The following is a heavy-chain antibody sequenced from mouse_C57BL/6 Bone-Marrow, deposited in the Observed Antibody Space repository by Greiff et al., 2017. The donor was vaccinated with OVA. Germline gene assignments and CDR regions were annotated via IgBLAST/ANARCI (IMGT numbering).Heavy chain of an antibody. CDR1: GFTFSSYA. Sequence: EVHLVEPGAGLVKPGASLKLSCAASGFTFSSYAMSWVRQSPGQSLEWVAYISTGGGYTYYAPPVKGPFTIPSDTATNTLYLQLSSLKSEDTARYYCTSTYAMDYWGQGTSVTVSS. J-gene: IGHJ4*01. CDR3: TSTYAMDY. V-gene: IGHV5-9-1*02. CDR2: ISTGGGYT.